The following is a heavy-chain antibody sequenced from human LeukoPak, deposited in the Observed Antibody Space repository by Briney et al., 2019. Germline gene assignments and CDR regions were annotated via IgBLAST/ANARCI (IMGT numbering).Heavy chain of an antibody. V-gene: IGHV3-30-3*01. CDR2: ISYDGSNK. CDR3: ATLGWQQPPWVTYGMGG. J-gene: IGHJ6*02. CDR1: GFTFSSYA. Sequence: GGSLRLSCAASGFTFSSYAMHWVRQAPGKGLEWVAVISYDGSNKYYADSVKGRFTISRDNSKNTLYLQMNSLRAEDTAVYYCATLGWQQPPWVTYGMGGWGQGTTVTVSS. D-gene: IGHD6-13*01.